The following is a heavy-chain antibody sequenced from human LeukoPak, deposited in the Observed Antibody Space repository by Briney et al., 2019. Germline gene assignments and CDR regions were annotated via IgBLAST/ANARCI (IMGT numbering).Heavy chain of an antibody. V-gene: IGHV4-34*01. D-gene: IGHD3-10*01. CDR2: INHSGST. Sequence: PSETLSLTCAVYGGSFSGYYWSWIRQPPGKGLEWIGEINHSGSTNYNPSLKSRVTISVDTSKNQFSLKLSSVTAADTAVYYCARMGRIITMVRARRGWFDPWGQGTLVTVSS. CDR3: ARMGRIITMVRARRGWFDP. J-gene: IGHJ5*02. CDR1: GGSFSGYY.